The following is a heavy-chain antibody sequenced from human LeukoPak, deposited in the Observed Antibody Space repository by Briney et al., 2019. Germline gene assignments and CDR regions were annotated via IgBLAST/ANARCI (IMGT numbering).Heavy chain of an antibody. D-gene: IGHD2-2*01. Sequence: ASVKVSCKASGYTFTGYYMHWVRQAPGQGLEWMGWINPNSGGTNYAQKFQGRVTMTRDTSISTAYMELSRLRSDDTAVYYCAREGPTGAAMHDYYYMDVWGKGTTVTVSS. V-gene: IGHV1-2*02. CDR2: INPNSGGT. CDR3: AREGPTGAAMHDYYYMDV. CDR1: GYTFTGYY. J-gene: IGHJ6*03.